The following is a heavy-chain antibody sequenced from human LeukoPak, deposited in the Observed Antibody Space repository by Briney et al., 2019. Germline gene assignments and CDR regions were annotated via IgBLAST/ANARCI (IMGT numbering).Heavy chain of an antibody. D-gene: IGHD3-10*01. V-gene: IGHV3-30*04. Sequence: GRSLRLSCAASGFTFSSYAMHWVRQAPGKGLEWVAVISYDGSNKYYADSVKGRFTISRDNSKNTLYLQMNSLRAEDTAVYYCARAADMVRGVSLPDYWGQGTLVTVSS. CDR2: ISYDGSNK. CDR3: ARAADMVRGVSLPDY. CDR1: GFTFSSYA. J-gene: IGHJ4*02.